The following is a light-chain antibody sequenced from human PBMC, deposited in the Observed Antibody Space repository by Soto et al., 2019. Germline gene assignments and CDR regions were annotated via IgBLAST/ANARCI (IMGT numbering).Light chain of an antibody. CDR2: EVS. CDR3: SSYTSSSTYV. CDR1: SSDVGSYNR. V-gene: IGLV2-18*02. J-gene: IGLJ1*01. Sequence: SVLTQPPSVSGSLGQSVTISCTGTSSDVGSYNRVSWYQQPPGTAPKLMIYEVSNRPSGVPDRFSGSKSGNTASLTISGLQSEYESDYYCSSYTSSSTYVFGSGTKVXXL.